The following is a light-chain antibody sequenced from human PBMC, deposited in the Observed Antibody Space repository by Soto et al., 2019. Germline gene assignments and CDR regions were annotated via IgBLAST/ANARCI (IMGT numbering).Light chain of an antibody. V-gene: IGKV3-20*01. CDR2: GAS. J-gene: IGKJ1*01. Sequence: ENVLTQSPGTLSLSPGERATLSCRASQSVSSNFLAWYQQKPGQAPRLLIYGASNRATGIPDRFSGSGSGTDFTLTISRLEPEDFAVYYCEQYDSSPRTFGQGIKVDIK. CDR3: EQYDSSPRT. CDR1: QSVSSNF.